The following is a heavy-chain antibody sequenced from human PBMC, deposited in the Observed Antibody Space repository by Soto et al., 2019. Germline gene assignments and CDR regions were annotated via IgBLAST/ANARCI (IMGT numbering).Heavy chain of an antibody. V-gene: IGHV4-34*01. CDR1: GGSFSGYY. CDR3: ARVRRIAGTTLYYYYGMDV. D-gene: IGHD1-20*01. Sequence: SSETLSLTCAVYGGSFSGYYWSWIRQPPGKGLEWIGEINHSGSTNYNPSLKSRVTISVDTSKNQFSLKLSSVTAADTAVYYCARVRRIAGTTLYYYYGMDVWGQGTTVTVSS. CDR2: INHSGST. J-gene: IGHJ6*02.